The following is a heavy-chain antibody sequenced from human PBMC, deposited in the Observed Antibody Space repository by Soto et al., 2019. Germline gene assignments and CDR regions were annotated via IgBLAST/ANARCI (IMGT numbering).Heavy chain of an antibody. J-gene: IGHJ4*02. D-gene: IGHD3-9*01. CDR2: TSYDGSNK. CDR1: GFTFSSYG. CDR3: AKDARLYDIVPGYPHF. V-gene: IGHV3-30*18. Sequence: GGSLRLSCEASGFTFSSYGMHWVRQAPGKGLEWVAVTSYDGSNKFYADSVKGRLTISRDNSKNTLYLQMNSLRAEDSAVYYCAKDARLYDIVPGYPHFWRQGTLVTVSS.